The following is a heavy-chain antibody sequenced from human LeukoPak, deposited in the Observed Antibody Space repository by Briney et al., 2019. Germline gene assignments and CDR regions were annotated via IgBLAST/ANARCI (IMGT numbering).Heavy chain of an antibody. V-gene: IGHV3-53*01. CDR1: RFTVSRNY. CDR2: IYSGGNT. Sequence: GGSLRLSCAASRFTVSRNYMSWVCQAPGKGLEWVSVIYSGGNTYYADFVKGRFTISRDNSKNTLYLQINSLTAEDTAVYYCANLPRGDYWGLGTLVTVSS. CDR3: ANLPRGDY. D-gene: IGHD3-10*01. J-gene: IGHJ4*02.